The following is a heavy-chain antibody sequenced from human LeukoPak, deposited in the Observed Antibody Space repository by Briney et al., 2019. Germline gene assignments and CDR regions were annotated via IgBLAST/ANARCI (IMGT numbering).Heavy chain of an antibody. CDR2: IYHDGST. J-gene: IGHJ4*02. Sequence: SSETLSLTCAVSGYSIGSDYYWGWIRQPPGKGLEWIGSIYHDGSTYYNPSLKSRVTISVDTSKTQFSLSLRSVTAADTAVYYCASVPPADYFDYWGQGSLVIVSS. CDR3: ASVPPADYFDY. V-gene: IGHV4-38-2*01. CDR1: GYSIGSDYY.